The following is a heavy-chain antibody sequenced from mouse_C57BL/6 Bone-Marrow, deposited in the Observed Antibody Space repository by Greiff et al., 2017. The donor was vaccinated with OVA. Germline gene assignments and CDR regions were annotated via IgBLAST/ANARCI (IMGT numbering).Heavy chain of an antibody. CDR3: ASFRDYGSSSHYFDY. J-gene: IGHJ2*01. CDR1: GYTFTSYW. D-gene: IGHD1-1*01. Sequence: QVQLQQPGAELVKPGASVKLSCKASGYTFTSYWMHWVKQRPGRGLEWIGRIDPNSGGTKYNEKFKSKATLPVDKPSSTTYMQLSSLTSEDSAVYYCASFRDYGSSSHYFDYWGQGTTLTVSS. CDR2: IDPNSGGT. V-gene: IGHV1-72*01.